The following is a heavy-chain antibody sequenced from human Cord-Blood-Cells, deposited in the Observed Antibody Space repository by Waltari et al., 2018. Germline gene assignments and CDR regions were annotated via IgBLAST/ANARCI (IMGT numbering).Heavy chain of an antibody. CDR2: TYHSGTT. CDR3: ARNPYDYVWGSSLDY. J-gene: IGHJ4*02. Sequence: QVQLQESGPGLVKPSGTLSLTCAVSGGSISSSNWWSWVRKPPGKGLEWIGETYHSGTTNYTPSLKSHVTISVDKSKNQFSLKLSSVTAADTAVYYCARNPYDYVWGSSLDYWGQGTLVTVSS. D-gene: IGHD3-16*01. V-gene: IGHV4-4*02. CDR1: GGSISSSNW.